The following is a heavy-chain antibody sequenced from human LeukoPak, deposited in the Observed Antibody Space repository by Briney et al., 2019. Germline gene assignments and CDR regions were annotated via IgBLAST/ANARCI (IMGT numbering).Heavy chain of an antibody. D-gene: IGHD6-13*01. J-gene: IGHJ4*02. V-gene: IGHV4-59*01. CDR1: GGSISSYY. CDR2: IYYSGST. CDR3: ATARRFIAAPGTYYFDY. Sequence: SETLSLTCTVSGGSISSYYWSRIRQPPGKGLEWIGFIYYSGSTNYNPSLKSRVTISVDTSNNQFSLKLSSVTAADTAVYYCATARRFIAAPGTYYFDYWGQGTLVTVSS.